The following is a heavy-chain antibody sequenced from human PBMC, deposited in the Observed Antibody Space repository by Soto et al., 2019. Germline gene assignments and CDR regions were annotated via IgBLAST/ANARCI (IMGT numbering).Heavy chain of an antibody. CDR2: ISGSGGST. J-gene: IGHJ4*02. D-gene: IGHD3-3*01. V-gene: IGHV3-23*01. CDR3: ARERRITIFGVVIMPDY. CDR1: GFTFSNYA. Sequence: GGSLRLSCAASGFTFSNYAMSWVRQAPGKGLEWVSSISGSGGSTYYADSVKGRFTVSRDNSKNTLYLQMNSLRSDDTAVYYCARERRITIFGVVIMPDYWGQGTLVTVSS.